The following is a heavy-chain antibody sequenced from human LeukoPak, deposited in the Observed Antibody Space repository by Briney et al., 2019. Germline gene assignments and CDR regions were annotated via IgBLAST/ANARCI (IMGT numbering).Heavy chain of an antibody. V-gene: IGHV3-9*01. CDR2: ISWNSGSI. D-gene: IGHD6-13*01. J-gene: IGHJ4*02. CDR3: AKDPGIAASDYFDY. CDR1: GFTFDDYA. Sequence: GGSLRLSCAASGFTFDDYAMHWVRQAPGKGLEWVSGISWNSGSIGYADSVKGRFTFSRDNAKNSLYLQMNSLRAEDTALYYCAKDPGIAASDYFDYWGQGTLVTVSS.